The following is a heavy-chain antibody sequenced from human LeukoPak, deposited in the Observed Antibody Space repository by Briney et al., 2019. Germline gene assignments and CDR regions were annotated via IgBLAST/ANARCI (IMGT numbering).Heavy chain of an antibody. CDR1: GYTFTSYG. D-gene: IGHD4-11*01. Sequence: ASVKVSCKASGYTFTSYGISWVRQAPGQGLEWMGWISAYNGNTNYAQKLQGRVTMTTDTSTSTVYVELRSLRSDDTAVYYCASGTDYTPFDYWGQGTLVTVSS. CDR2: ISAYNGNT. J-gene: IGHJ4*02. CDR3: ASGTDYTPFDY. V-gene: IGHV1-18*01.